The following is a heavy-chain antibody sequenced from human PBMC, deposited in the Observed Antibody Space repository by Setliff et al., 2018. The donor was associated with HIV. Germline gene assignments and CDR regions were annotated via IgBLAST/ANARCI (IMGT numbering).Heavy chain of an antibody. V-gene: IGHV4-61*09. CDR3: VRHGNQWLVTVDY. CDR1: GGSISSGSYY. Sequence: SETLSLTCTVSGGSISSGSYYWSWIRQPAGKGLEWIGHIYPSGSAFYNPSLKSPVTMSVDTSRNQFSLKLSSVTAADTAIYYCVRHGNQWLVTVDYWGQGTLVTVSS. CDR2: IYPSGSA. D-gene: IGHD6-19*01. J-gene: IGHJ4*02.